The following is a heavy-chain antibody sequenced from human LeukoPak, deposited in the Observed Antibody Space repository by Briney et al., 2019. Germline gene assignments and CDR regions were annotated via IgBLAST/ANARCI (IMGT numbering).Heavy chain of an antibody. V-gene: IGHV3-21*04. CDR2: ISSSSSYI. Sequence: PGGSLRLSCAASGFTFSSYSMNWVRQAPGKGLEWVSSISSSSSYIYYADSVKGRFTISRDNAKNSLYLQMNSLRAEDTALYYCARMRYCSSTSCQYYMDVWGKGTTVTVSS. J-gene: IGHJ6*03. CDR3: ARMRYCSSTSCQYYMDV. CDR1: GFTFSSYS. D-gene: IGHD2-2*01.